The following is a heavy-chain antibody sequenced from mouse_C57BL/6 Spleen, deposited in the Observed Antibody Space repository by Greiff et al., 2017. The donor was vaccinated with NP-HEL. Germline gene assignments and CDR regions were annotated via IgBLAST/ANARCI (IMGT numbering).Heavy chain of an antibody. Sequence: DVMLVESGGGLVQPGGSLKLSCAASGFTFSDYYMYWVRQTPEKRLEWVAYISNGGGSTYYPDTVKGRFTISRDNAKNTLYLQMSRLKSEDTAMYYCARRGYDYDDAMDYWGQGTSVTVSS. CDR1: GFTFSDYY. V-gene: IGHV5-12*01. CDR2: ISNGGGST. J-gene: IGHJ4*01. CDR3: ARRGYDYDDAMDY. D-gene: IGHD2-4*01.